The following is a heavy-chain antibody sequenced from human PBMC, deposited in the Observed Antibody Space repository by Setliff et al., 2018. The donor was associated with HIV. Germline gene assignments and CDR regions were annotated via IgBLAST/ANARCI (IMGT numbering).Heavy chain of an antibody. CDR3: ASSGSGSYINWFGP. CDR2: ISAYNGNT. V-gene: IGHV1-18*01. D-gene: IGHD3-10*01. Sequence: ASVKVSCKASGYTFTSYDISWVRQAPGQGLEWMGWISAYNGNTNYAQKFQGRVTITRDTSASTAYMELTSLRAEDTAVYYCASSGSGSYINWFGPWGQGTLVTVSS. J-gene: IGHJ5*02. CDR1: GYTFTSYD.